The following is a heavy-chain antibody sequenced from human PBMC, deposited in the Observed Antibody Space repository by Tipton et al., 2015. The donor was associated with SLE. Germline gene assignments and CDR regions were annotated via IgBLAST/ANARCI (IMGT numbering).Heavy chain of an antibody. D-gene: IGHD6-19*01. V-gene: IGHV4-39*01. J-gene: IGHJ4*02. CDR1: GGSISSSSYY. Sequence: TLSLTCTVSGGSISSSSYYWGWVRQPPGKGLEWIASIYYSGSTYYNPSLKSRVTISVDTSKNQFSLKLTSVTAADTAVYYCARGGGSGWSIFDYWGQGTLVIVSS. CDR2: IYYSGST. CDR3: ARGGGSGWSIFDY.